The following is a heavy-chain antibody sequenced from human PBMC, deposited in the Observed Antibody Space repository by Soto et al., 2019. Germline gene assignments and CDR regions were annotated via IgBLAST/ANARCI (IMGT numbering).Heavy chain of an antibody. V-gene: IGHV1-69*01. CDR2: IIVILNTT. CDR3: ARWGRYRNWYFDL. Sequence: QVQLVQSGAEVKKPGSSVKVSCKASGGIFDSYAISWVRQAPGQGLEWMGGIIVILNTTNYAQKFQDRVTITADESTSRAYLELKNLKSDDTAVYYCARWGRYRNWYFDLWGRGTRVIVSS. D-gene: IGHD3-16*01. J-gene: IGHJ2*01. CDR1: GGIFDSYA.